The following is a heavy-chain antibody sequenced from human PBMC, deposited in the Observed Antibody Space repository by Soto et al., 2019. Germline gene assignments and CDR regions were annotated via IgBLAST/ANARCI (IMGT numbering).Heavy chain of an antibody. D-gene: IGHD3-3*01. CDR3: ARDGATRMWSGWYFDL. CDR2: VSHGGNNQ. V-gene: IGHV3-30-3*01. Sequence: QVQLVESGGGVVQPGRSLRLSCAVSGFTFSNYAMHWVRQAPGKGLEWVAIVSHGGNNQYYADSAKGRFTISRDNSENTLYMQMISLRPKDTAVFYCARDGATRMWSGWYFDLWGRGTLVTVSS. J-gene: IGHJ2*01. CDR1: GFTFSNYA.